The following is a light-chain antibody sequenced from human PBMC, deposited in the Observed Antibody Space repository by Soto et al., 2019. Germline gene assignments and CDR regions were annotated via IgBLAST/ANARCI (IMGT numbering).Light chain of an antibody. CDR3: QQYKTWSSIT. Sequence: EIVMTQSQATLSVSPGERVTLSCRASVSLSSNLAWYQQNPGQAPSLLLYGASTRATGIPARFSGSGSGTEVTLTISSLQSEDFAGYYCQQYKTWSSITFGQGTRLEIK. CDR1: VSLSSN. V-gene: IGKV3-15*01. J-gene: IGKJ5*01. CDR2: GAS.